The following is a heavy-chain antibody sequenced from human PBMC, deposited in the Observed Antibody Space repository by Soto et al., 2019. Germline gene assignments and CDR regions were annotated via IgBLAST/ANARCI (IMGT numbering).Heavy chain of an antibody. CDR1: GFTFDDYT. CDR3: ANWLAVAGPGFDY. J-gene: IGHJ4*02. Sequence: EVQLVESGGVVVQPGGSLRLSCAASGFTFDDYTMHWVRQAPGKGLEWVSLISRDGDSAYYADSVKGRFTISRDNNKNSLYLQMNSLRSEYTAVYYCANWLAVAGPGFDYWGQGTLVTVSS. D-gene: IGHD6-19*01. V-gene: IGHV3-43*01. CDR2: ISRDGDSA.